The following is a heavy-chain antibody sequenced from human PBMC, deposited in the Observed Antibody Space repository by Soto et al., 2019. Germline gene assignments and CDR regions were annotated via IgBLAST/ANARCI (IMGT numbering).Heavy chain of an antibody. Sequence: SETLCLTCTVSGGSMSSSSTYYWGWMRQPPGKGLEWIASFFIGGNTYYNPSLKSRVTISVDTSKNQFSLKLSSVTAADTAVYYCATSNWFDPWGQGTLVTVSS. CDR3: ATSNWFDP. CDR1: GGSMSSSSTYY. V-gene: IGHV4-39*01. CDR2: FFIGGNT. J-gene: IGHJ5*02.